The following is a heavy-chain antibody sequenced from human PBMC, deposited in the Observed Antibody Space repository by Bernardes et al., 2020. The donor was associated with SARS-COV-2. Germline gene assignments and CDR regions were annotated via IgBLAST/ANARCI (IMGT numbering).Heavy chain of an antibody. J-gene: IGHJ4*02. CDR3: ARLANWNYVDDD. D-gene: IGHD1-7*01. V-gene: IGHV3-74*01. Sequence: GGSLRLSCAASGFTFSSSWMHWVRQAPGKGLVWVSRINSDGSSTSYADSVKGRFTISRDNAKNTLYLQMNSLRVEDTAVYYCARLANWNYVDDDWGQGTLVTVSS. CDR2: INSDGSST. CDR1: GFTFSSSW.